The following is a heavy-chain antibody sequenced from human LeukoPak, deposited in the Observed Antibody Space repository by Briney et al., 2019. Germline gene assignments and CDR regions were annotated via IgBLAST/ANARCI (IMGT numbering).Heavy chain of an antibody. Sequence: PGGSLRLSCAASGFTFASYAMTWVRQAPGKGLEWFSAISGCGGSTYYADSVKGRFTISRDNYKNTLYLQMNSLRAEDTAVYYCARDSGIYDSSGYYGLSYYGMDVWGQGTTVTVSS. CDR3: ARDSGIYDSSGYYGLSYYGMDV. V-gene: IGHV3-23*01. CDR1: GFTFASYA. D-gene: IGHD3-22*01. CDR2: ISGCGGST. J-gene: IGHJ6*02.